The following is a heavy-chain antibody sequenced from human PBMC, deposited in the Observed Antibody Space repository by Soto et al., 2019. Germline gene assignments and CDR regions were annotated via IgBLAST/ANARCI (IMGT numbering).Heavy chain of an antibody. Sequence: GASVKVSCKVSGYTLTELSMHWVRQAPGKGLEWMGGFDPEDGETIYAQKFQGRVTMTEDTSTDTAYMELSSLRSEDTAVYYCATEGRYFDWLSLDYWGQGTLVTLSS. CDR3: ATEGRYFDWLSLDY. D-gene: IGHD3-9*01. CDR1: GYTLTELS. V-gene: IGHV1-24*01. CDR2: FDPEDGET. J-gene: IGHJ4*02.